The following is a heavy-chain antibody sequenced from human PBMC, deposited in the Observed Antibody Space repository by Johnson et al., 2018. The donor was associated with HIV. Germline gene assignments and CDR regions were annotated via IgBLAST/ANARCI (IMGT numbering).Heavy chain of an antibody. D-gene: IGHD3-3*01. CDR1: GFTFSSYA. CDR2: ISGSGGST. CDR3: AKGPILDDGFDI. Sequence: MQLVESGGGVVQPGRSLRLSCAASGFTFSSYAMSWVRQAPGKGLEWVSAISGSGGSTYYADSVKGRFTISRDNSKNTLYLQMNSLRAEDTAVYYCAKGPILDDGFDIWGQGTMVTVSS. V-gene: IGHV3-23*04. J-gene: IGHJ3*02.